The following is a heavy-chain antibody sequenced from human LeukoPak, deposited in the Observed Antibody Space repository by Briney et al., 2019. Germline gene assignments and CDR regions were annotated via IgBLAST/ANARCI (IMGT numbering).Heavy chain of an antibody. J-gene: IGHJ4*02. V-gene: IGHV4-4*02. CDR3: TRESGAFSPFGF. D-gene: IGHD1-26*01. Sequence: SGTLSLTCAMSGGSITTTNWWSWVRQPPGKGLEWIGEVHLNGATNYNPSLESRFSMSIDKSNNHLSLEVTSVTAADTAMYYCTRESGAFSPFGFWGQGTLVTVSS. CDR1: GGSITTTNW. CDR2: VHLNGAT.